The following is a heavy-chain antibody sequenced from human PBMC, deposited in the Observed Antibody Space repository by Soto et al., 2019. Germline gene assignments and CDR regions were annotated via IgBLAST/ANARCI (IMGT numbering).Heavy chain of an antibody. V-gene: IGHV6-1*01. J-gene: IGHJ4*02. CDR3: ARDSPGGRTITGTIDY. CDR2: TYYRSRWYN. Sequence: PSQTLSLTCAISGDSVSSNSAAWNWIRLSPSRGLEWLARTYYRSRWYNDYAVSVRSRITVNPDTSKNQFSLQLTSVTPEDTAVYYCARDSPGGRTITGTIDYWGQGTLVTVSS. CDR1: GDSVSSNSAA. D-gene: IGHD1-20*01.